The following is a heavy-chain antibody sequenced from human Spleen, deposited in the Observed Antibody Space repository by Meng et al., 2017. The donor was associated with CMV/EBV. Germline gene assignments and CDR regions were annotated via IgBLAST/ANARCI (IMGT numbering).Heavy chain of an antibody. D-gene: IGHD1-26*01. Sequence: ASVKVSCKASGYTFTGYYMHWVRQAPGQGLEWMGWINPNSGGTNYAQKFQGRVTMTRDTSISTAYMELSSLRSEDTAVYYCAREIEGVGAPYWGQGTLVTVSS. J-gene: IGHJ4*02. CDR3: AREIEGVGAPY. CDR2: INPNSGGT. CDR1: GYTFTGYY. V-gene: IGHV1-2*02.